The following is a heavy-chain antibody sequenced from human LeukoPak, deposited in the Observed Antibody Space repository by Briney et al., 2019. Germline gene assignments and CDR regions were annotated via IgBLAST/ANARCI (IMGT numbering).Heavy chain of an antibody. V-gene: IGHV4-59*01. CDR1: GDSMSSYY. D-gene: IGHD3-22*01. J-gene: IGHJ4*02. Sequence: KPSETLSLTCTVSGDSMSSYYWSWIRQPPGKGLEWIRYIYYSGSTNYNPSLKSRVTMSIDTSKNQFSLKLRFVTAADSAVYYCAGEHSGGYRFDYWGQGTLVTVSS. CDR2: IYYSGST. CDR3: AGEHSGGYRFDY.